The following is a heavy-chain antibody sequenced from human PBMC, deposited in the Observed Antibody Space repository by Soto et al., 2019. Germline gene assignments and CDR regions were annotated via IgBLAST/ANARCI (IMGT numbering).Heavy chain of an antibody. Sequence: SETLSPPRTVSGGSLSSDSYYLSWIRQPPGKGLEWIGYIYYSGSTTYNPSLKSRVTISIDTSKNQFSLKLSSVTAADTAMYYCARAPKQQLGRFEYWGQGSLVTVSS. CDR1: GGSLSSDSYY. D-gene: IGHD6-13*01. V-gene: IGHV4-61*01. CDR2: IYYSGST. CDR3: ARAPKQQLGRFEY. J-gene: IGHJ4*02.